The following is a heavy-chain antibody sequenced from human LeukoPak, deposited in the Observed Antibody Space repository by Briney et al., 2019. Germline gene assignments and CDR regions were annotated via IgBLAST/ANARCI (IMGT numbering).Heavy chain of an antibody. CDR3: AKERYSDSSAYYSTY. D-gene: IGHD3-22*01. J-gene: IGHJ4*02. V-gene: IGHV3-21*01. CDR2: ISSSSGYI. Sequence: GGSLRLSCAASGFTFSIYNMNWVRQAPGKGLEGVSSISSSSGYIYYADSVKGRFTISRDNAKNSLYLQMNSLRAEDTAVYYCAKERYSDSSAYYSTYWGRGPLVTVSS. CDR1: GFTFSIYN.